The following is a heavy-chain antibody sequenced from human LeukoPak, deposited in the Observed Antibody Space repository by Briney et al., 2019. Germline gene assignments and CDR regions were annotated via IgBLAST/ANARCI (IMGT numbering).Heavy chain of an antibody. J-gene: IGHJ6*02. CDR2: INPNSGGT. Sequence: ASVKVSCKASGGTFSSYAISWVRQAPGQGLEWMGRINPNSGGTNYAQKFQGRVTMTRDTSISTAYMELSRLRSDDTAVYYCARDREYSSSSGGGYYYYYGMDVWGQGTTVTVSS. V-gene: IGHV1-2*06. CDR1: GGTFSSYA. D-gene: IGHD6-6*01. CDR3: ARDREYSSSSGGGYYYYYGMDV.